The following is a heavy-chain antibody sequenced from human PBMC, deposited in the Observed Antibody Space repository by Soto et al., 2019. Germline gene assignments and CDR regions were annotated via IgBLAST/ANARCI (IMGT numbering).Heavy chain of an antibody. Sequence: QVQLVQSGAEVKKPGSSVKVSCKASGGTFSSYAISWVRQAPGQGLEWMGGIIPIFGTENYAQKFQGRVTITADESTSTAYMELSSLRSEDTAVYYCARRSDIAVAGPSSGFDPWGQGTLVTVSS. V-gene: IGHV1-69*01. CDR2: IIPIFGTE. CDR1: GGTFSSYA. J-gene: IGHJ5*02. D-gene: IGHD6-19*01. CDR3: ARRSDIAVAGPSSGFDP.